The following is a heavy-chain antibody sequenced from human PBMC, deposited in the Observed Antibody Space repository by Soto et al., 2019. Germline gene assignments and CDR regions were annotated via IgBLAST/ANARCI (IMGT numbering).Heavy chain of an antibody. V-gene: IGHV3-9*01. CDR3: AKDMGAVAGKYFQH. Sequence: GGSLRLSCAASGFTFDDYAMHWVRQAPGKGLEWVSGISWNSGSIGYADSVKGRFTISRDNAKNSLYLQMNSLRAEDTALYYCAKDMGAVAGKYFQHWGQGTLVTVSS. CDR2: ISWNSGSI. D-gene: IGHD6-19*01. CDR1: GFTFDDYA. J-gene: IGHJ1*01.